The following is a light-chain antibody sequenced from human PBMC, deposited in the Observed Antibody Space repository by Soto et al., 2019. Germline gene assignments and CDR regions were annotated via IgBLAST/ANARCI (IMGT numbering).Light chain of an antibody. V-gene: IGLV2-14*01. CDR2: EVT. Sequence: QSALTQPASVSGSPGQSITISCTGTRSDVGNYKYVSWYQQHPGKAPKLMIYEVTNRPSGVSNRFSGSKSGNTAFLTISGLQAEDETDYYCCSYTSSGTYVFGTGTKVTVL. J-gene: IGLJ1*01. CDR1: RSDVGNYKY. CDR3: CSYTSSGTYV.